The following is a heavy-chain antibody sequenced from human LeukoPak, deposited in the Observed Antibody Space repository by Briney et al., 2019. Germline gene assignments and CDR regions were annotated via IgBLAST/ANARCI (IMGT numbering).Heavy chain of an antibody. CDR1: GGTFSSYA. Sequence: SVKVSCKASGGTFSSYAISWVRQAPGQGLEWMGGIIPIFGTANYAQKFQGRVTITTDESTSTAYMELSSLRSEDMAVYYCARVSAGGYYLKIFDYWGQGTLVTVSS. J-gene: IGHJ4*02. CDR3: ARVSAGGYYLKIFDY. V-gene: IGHV1-69*05. D-gene: IGHD3-22*01. CDR2: IIPIFGTA.